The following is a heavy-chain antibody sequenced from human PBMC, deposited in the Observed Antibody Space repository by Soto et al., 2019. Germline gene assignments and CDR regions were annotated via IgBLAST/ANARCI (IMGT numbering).Heavy chain of an antibody. CDR1: GFTFSDYY. D-gene: IGHD1-7*01. V-gene: IGHV3-11*01. CDR3: ARYWYDWNYVSY. J-gene: IGHJ4*02. CDR2: ISPVGSTI. Sequence: GSLRLSCAASGFTFSDYYMSWIRQAPGKGLEWVSYISPVGSTIYYVDSVKGRFTISRDNAKNSLSLQMDSLRAEDTAVYYCARYWYDWNYVSYWGQGTLVTVSS.